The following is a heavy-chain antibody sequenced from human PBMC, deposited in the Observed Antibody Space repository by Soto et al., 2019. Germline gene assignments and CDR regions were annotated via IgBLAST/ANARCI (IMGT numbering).Heavy chain of an antibody. CDR2: FDPEDGET. CDR1: GYTLTELS. J-gene: IGHJ6*02. CDR3: ATDRVRGGYCSGGSRYLGGGYV. D-gene: IGHD2-15*01. V-gene: IGHV1-24*01. Sequence: ASVKVSRKVSGYTLTELSMHWVRQAPGKGLEWMGGFDPEDGETIYAQKFQGRVTMTEDTSTDTAYMELSSLRSEDTAVYYCATDRVRGGYCSGGSRYLGGGYVWGQGTTVTVSS.